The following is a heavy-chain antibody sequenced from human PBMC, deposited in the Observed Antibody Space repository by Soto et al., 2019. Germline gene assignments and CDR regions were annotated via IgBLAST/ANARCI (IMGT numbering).Heavy chain of an antibody. J-gene: IGHJ6*02. D-gene: IGHD6-13*01. V-gene: IGHV3-73*02. CDR3: TILPYEYWYSRSWPDYYYYGMDV. CDR2: IRSKANSYAT. Sequence: EVQLVESGGGLVQPGGSLKLSCAASGFTFSGSAMHWVRQASGKGLEWVGRIRSKANSYATAYAASVKGRFTISRDDSKKTAYLQMNNLNTEDTAVYYCTILPYEYWYSRSWPDYYYYGMDVWGQGTTVTVSS. CDR1: GFTFSGSA.